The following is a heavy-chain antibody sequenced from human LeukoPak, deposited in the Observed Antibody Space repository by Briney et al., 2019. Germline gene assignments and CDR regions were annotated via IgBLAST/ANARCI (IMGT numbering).Heavy chain of an antibody. Sequence: PSETLSLTCTVSDGSISSYYWSWIRQPAGKGLEWIGRIYTSGSTNYNPSLKSRVTMSVDTSKNRFSLKLSSVAAADTAVYYCGRGDGYNLGFDYWGQGALVTVSS. J-gene: IGHJ4*02. D-gene: IGHD5-24*01. CDR1: DGSISSYY. CDR3: GRGDGYNLGFDY. V-gene: IGHV4-4*07. CDR2: IYTSGST.